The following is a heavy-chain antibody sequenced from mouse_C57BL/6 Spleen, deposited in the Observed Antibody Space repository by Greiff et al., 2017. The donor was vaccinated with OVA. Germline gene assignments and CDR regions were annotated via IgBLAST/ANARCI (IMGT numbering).Heavy chain of an antibody. J-gene: IGHJ2*01. Sequence: EVQLQESEAGLVQPGSSMKLSCTASGFTFSDYYMAWVRQVPEKGLEWVANIIHDGSSTYYLESLKGRFIISGDNAKNILYLQMSSLKSEDTATYYCAREDNFYFDDWGQGTTLTVSS. D-gene: IGHD3-3*01. CDR3: AREDNFYFDD. CDR2: IIHDGSST. CDR1: GFTFSDYY. V-gene: IGHV5-16*01.